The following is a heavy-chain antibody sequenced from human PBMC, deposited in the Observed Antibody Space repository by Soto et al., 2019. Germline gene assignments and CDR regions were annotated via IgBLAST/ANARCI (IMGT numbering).Heavy chain of an antibody. D-gene: IGHD2-2*01. CDR2: ISGRATST. CDR1: GFTFSHNA. J-gene: IGHJ4*02. V-gene: IGHV3-23*01. Sequence: PGGSLRLSCAASGFTFSHNAMSWVLQAPGKGLEWVSTISGRATSTYYADSVRGRFTISRDNYRNTLYLQIDSLRAEDTAVFHCARGHLPDDNYFDYWRQGTLVTVSS. CDR3: ARGHLPDDNYFDY.